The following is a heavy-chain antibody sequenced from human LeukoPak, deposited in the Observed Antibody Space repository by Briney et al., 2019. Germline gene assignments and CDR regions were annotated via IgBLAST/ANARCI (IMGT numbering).Heavy chain of an antibody. CDR3: ARSQYYESSGLGY. CDR1: GGSISSSSYY. J-gene: IGHJ4*02. D-gene: IGHD3-3*01. V-gene: IGHV4-39*07. Sequence: SETLSLTCTVSGGSISSSSYYWGWIRQPPGKGLEWIGSIYYSGSTYYNPSLKSRVTISVDTSKNQFSLKLSSVTAADTAVYYCARSQYYESSGLGYWGQGTLVTVSS. CDR2: IYYSGST.